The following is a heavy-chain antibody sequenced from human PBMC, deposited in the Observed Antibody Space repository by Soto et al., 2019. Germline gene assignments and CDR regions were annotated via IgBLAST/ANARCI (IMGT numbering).Heavy chain of an antibody. Sequence: GGSLRLSCAASGFTFSSYVMSWVRQAPGKGLEWVSAISGSGGSTYYADSVKGRFTISRDNSKNTLYLQMNSLRAEDTAVYYCAKDGPYYDYIWGSYARVWGQGTLVTVSS. CDR1: GFTFSSYV. CDR3: AKDGPYYDYIWGSYARV. CDR2: ISGSGGST. D-gene: IGHD3-16*01. J-gene: IGHJ4*02. V-gene: IGHV3-23*01.